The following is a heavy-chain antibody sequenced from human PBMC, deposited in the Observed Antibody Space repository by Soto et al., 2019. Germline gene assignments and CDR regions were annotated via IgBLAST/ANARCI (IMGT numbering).Heavy chain of an antibody. D-gene: IGHD7-27*01. CDR3: ARDSYLGSLLFDP. V-gene: IGHV4-30-4*02. CDR1: GGSISSGDYY. J-gene: IGHJ5*02. CDR2: IYYSGST. Sequence: PSETLSLTCTVSGGSISSGDYYWSWVRQPPGKGLEWIGYIYYSGSTYYNPSLKSRVTMSVDTSKNQFSLKLSSVTAADTAVYYCARDSYLGSLLFDPWGQGTLVTVSS.